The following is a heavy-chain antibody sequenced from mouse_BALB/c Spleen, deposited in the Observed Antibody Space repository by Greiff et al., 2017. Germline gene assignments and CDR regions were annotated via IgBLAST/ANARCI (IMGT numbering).Heavy chain of an antibody. CDR2: ISTYYGDA. D-gene: IGHD1-1*01. V-gene: IGHV1S137*01. Sequence: QVHVKQSGAELVRPGVSVKISCKGSGYTFTDYAMHWVKQSHAKSLEWIGVISTYYGDASYNQKFKGKATMTVDKSSSTAYMELARLTSEDSAIYYCARGGVLYYGSPYYYAMDYWGQGTSVTVSA. CDR1: GYTFTDYA. CDR3: ARGGVLYYGSPYYYAMDY. J-gene: IGHJ4*01.